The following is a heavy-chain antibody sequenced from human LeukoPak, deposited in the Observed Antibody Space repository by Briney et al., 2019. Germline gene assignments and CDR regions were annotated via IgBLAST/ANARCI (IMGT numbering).Heavy chain of an antibody. Sequence: SETLSLTCAVYGGSFSGYYWSWIRQPPGKGLEWIGEINHSGSTNYNPSLKSRVTISVDTSKNQFSLKLSSVTAADTAVYYCARAKWEPLVDIWGQGTMVTVSS. D-gene: IGHD1-26*01. CDR2: INHSGST. CDR3: ARAKWEPLVDI. CDR1: GGSFSGYY. J-gene: IGHJ3*02. V-gene: IGHV4-34*01.